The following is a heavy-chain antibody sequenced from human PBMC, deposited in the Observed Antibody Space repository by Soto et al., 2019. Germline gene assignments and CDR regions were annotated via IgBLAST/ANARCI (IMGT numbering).Heavy chain of an antibody. CDR2: IIPIFGTP. Sequence: QVHLVQSGPEVKKPGSSVRVSCKASEGTFKNYAISWIRQAPGHGLEWMGGIIPIFGTPNYAQKVQGRVTISADKTTTTAYMNLTSLISDDTAVYYCARVLEGSSWNAIDFWGPGTLVTVSS. D-gene: IGHD6-13*01. CDR3: ARVLEGSSWNAIDF. V-gene: IGHV1-69*06. J-gene: IGHJ4*02. CDR1: EGTFKNYA.